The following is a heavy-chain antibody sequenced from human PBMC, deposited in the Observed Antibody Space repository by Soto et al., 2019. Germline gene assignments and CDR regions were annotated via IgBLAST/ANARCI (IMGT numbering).Heavy chain of an antibody. J-gene: IGHJ4*02. CDR3: ARNTGRRPHPMILY. Sequence: ASVKVSCKASGYTFTSYGISWVRQAPGQGLEWMGWISANNGDTNYAQKFQGRVTMTTDTSTGTAYLELWSLRSDDTAVYYCARNTGRRPHPMILYWGQGTKVTVSS. D-gene: IGHD1-1*01. V-gene: IGHV1-18*01. CDR1: GYTFTSYG. CDR2: ISANNGDT.